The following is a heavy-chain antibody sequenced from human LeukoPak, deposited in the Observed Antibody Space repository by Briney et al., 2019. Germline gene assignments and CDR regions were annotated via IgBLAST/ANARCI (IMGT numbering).Heavy chain of an antibody. J-gene: IGHJ4*02. Sequence: SETLSLTCAVSGGSFSGYYWSWIRQPPGKGLEWIGEINHSGSTNYNPSLKSRVTISVDTSKNQFSLKLSSVTAADTAVYYCATFPEDYDILTGEDYWGQGTLVTVSS. CDR1: GGSFSGYY. CDR3: ATFPEDYDILTGEDY. V-gene: IGHV4-34*01. D-gene: IGHD3-9*01. CDR2: INHSGST.